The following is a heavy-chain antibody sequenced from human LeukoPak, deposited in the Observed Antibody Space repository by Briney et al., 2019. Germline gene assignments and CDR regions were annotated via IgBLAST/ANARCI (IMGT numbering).Heavy chain of an antibody. CDR2: ISGSGGGT. CDR1: GFTFSSYA. J-gene: IGHJ4*02. D-gene: IGHD5-18*01. Sequence: AGGSLRLSCAASGFTFSSYAMTWVRQAPGKGLEWVSAISGSGGGTYYADSVKGRFTISRDNSKNTLYLQMNSLRAEDTAVYYCAKGDYVDTVMLNWGQGTLVTVSS. CDR3: AKGDYVDTVMLN. V-gene: IGHV3-23*01.